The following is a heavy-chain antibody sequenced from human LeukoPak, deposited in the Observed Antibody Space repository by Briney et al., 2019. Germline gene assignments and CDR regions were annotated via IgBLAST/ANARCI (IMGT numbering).Heavy chain of an antibody. CDR2: IYYSGSI. V-gene: IGHV4-31*03. D-gene: IGHD6-13*01. CDR1: GGSISSGGYY. J-gene: IGHJ4*02. Sequence: SQTLSLTCTVSGGSISSGGYYWSWIRQHPGKGLEWIGYIYYSGSIYYNPSLKSRVTISVDTSKNQFSLKLSSVTAADTAVYYCARDRGYSSSWYIDYWGQGTLVTVSS. CDR3: ARDRGYSSSWYIDY.